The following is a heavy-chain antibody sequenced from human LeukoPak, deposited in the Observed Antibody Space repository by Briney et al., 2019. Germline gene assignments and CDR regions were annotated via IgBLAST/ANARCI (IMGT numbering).Heavy chain of an antibody. CDR1: GFTFSRYA. J-gene: IGHJ3*02. V-gene: IGHV3-64*04. CDR2: ISSNGGST. Sequence: GGSLRLSCSASGFTFSRYAMHWVRQAPGKGLEYVSGISSNGGSTYYADSVKGRFTISRDNSKNTLYLQMNSLRAEDTAVYYCAKDKAAVDAFDIWGQGTMVTVSS. CDR3: AKDKAAVDAFDI. D-gene: IGHD6-13*01.